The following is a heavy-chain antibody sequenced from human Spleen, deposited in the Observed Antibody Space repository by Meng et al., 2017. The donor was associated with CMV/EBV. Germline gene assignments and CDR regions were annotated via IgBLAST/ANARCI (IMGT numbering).Heavy chain of an antibody. V-gene: IGHV3-74*01. Sequence: GGSLRLSCAASGFTFSSYWMHWVRQAPGKGLVWVSRINSDGSSTSYADSVKGRFTISRDNAKNSLYLQMNSLRAEDTAIYYCASEDNNGKSDYWGQGTLVTVSS. CDR3: ASEDNNGKSDY. CDR2: INSDGSST. D-gene: IGHD2-8*01. CDR1: GFTFSSYW. J-gene: IGHJ4*02.